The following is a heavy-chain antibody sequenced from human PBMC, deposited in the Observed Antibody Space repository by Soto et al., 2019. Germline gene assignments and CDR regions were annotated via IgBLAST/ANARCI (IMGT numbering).Heavy chain of an antibody. CDR2: IYYGGST. J-gene: IGHJ4*02. CDR1: GGSISSGGYY. CDR3: ARWPQLEPRFDY. Sequence: QVQLQESGPGLVKPSQTLSLTCTVSGGSISSGGYYWSWIRQHPGKGLEWIGYIYYGGSTYYNPCLKGRLTLSVDTSKIHFALKLSSVTAADTAVYYCARWPQLEPRFDYCGQGTLGTVSS. V-gene: IGHV4-31*03. D-gene: IGHD1-1*01.